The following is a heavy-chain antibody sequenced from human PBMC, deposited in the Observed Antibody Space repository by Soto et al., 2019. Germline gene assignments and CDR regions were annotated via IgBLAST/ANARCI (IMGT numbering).Heavy chain of an antibody. D-gene: IGHD3-16*02. Sequence: SETLSLTCTVSGGSISSNTSYWGWIRQPPGKGLEWIGSIYYSGSTYYNPSLNSRVPISVDTSKNQFSLKLSSVSAADTAVYYCARRAYDHVWGSYHFDYWGQGTLVTVSS. CDR3: ARRAYDHVWGSYHFDY. V-gene: IGHV4-39*01. CDR2: IYYSGST. CDR1: GGSISSNTSY. J-gene: IGHJ4*02.